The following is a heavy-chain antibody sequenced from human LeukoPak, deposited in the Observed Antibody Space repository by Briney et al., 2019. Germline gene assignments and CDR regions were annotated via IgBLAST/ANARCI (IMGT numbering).Heavy chain of an antibody. Sequence: SETLSLTCAVYGGSFSGYYWSWIRQPPGKGLEWSGEINHSGSTNYNPSLKSRVTISVDTSKNQFSLKLSSVTAADTAVYYCARGRSRGYCSSTSCSTTARGGYYFDYWGQGTLVTVSS. CDR2: INHSGST. V-gene: IGHV4-34*01. D-gene: IGHD2-2*01. CDR1: GGSFSGYY. J-gene: IGHJ4*02. CDR3: ARGRSRGYCSSTSCSTTARGGYYFDY.